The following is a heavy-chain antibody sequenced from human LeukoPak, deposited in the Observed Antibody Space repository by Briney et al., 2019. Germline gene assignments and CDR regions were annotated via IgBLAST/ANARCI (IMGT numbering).Heavy chain of an antibody. CDR1: GYSFTSYW. CDR2: IDPSDSYT. CDR3: AIGLFSSSWCFDY. J-gene: IGHJ4*02. Sequence: GESLKISCKGSGYSFTSYWISWGRQLPGKGLEWMGRIDPSDSYTNYSPSFQGHVTISADKSISTAYLQWSSLKASDTAIYYCAIGLFSSSWCFDYWGQGTLAPVSS. V-gene: IGHV5-10-1*01. D-gene: IGHD6-13*01.